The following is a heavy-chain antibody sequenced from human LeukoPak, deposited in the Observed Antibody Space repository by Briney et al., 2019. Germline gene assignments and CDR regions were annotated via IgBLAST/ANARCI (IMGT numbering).Heavy chain of an antibody. CDR3: ARDGVVVPAAMEGYYFDY. J-gene: IGHJ4*02. V-gene: IGHV3-30*01. CDR1: GFTFSSYA. CDR2: ISYDGSNK. Sequence: GGSLRLSCAASGFTFSSYAMHWVRQAPGKGLEWVAVISYDGSNKYYADSVKGRFTISRDSSKNTLYLQMNSLRAEDTAVYYCARDGVVVPAAMEGYYFDYWGQGTLVTVSS. D-gene: IGHD2-2*01.